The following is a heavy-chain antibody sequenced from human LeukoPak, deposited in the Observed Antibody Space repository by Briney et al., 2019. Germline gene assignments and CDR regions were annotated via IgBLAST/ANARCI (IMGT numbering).Heavy chain of an antibody. V-gene: IGHV3-30*02. J-gene: IGHJ3*02. D-gene: IGHD1-26*01. Sequence: GESLRLSCVASGVTFSSYGMHWVRQAPGKGLEWVAFIRYDRSNEYYIDSVKGRFTLSRDNSKNTLYLQMNSLRAEDTAVYYCAKDSAVSGSYPDASDIWGQGTMVTVSS. CDR3: AKDSAVSGSYPDASDI. CDR2: IRYDRSNE. CDR1: GVTFSSYG.